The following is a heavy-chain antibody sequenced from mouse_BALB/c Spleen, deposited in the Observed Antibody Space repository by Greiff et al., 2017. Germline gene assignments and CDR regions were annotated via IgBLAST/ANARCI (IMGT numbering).Heavy chain of an antibody. CDR2: IYPGDGDT. CDR1: GYAFSSSW. Sequence: VQLQQSGPELVKPGASVKISCKASGYAFSSSWMNWVKQRPGQGLEWIGRIYPGDGDTNYNGKFKGKATLTADKSSSTAYMQLSSLTSVDSAVYFCARGWFAYWGQGTLVTVSA. V-gene: IGHV1-82*01. J-gene: IGHJ3*01. CDR3: ARGWFAY.